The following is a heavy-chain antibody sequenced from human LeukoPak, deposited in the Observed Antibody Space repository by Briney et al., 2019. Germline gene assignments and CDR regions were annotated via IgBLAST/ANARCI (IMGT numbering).Heavy chain of an antibody. D-gene: IGHD5-12*01. CDR1: GYTLTELS. Sequence: SCKVSGYTLTELSMHWVRQAPGKGLEWVAVIWYDGSNKYYADSVKGRFTISRDNSKNTLYLQMNSLRAEDTAVYYCARMGYGDGFDYWGQGTLVTVSS. J-gene: IGHJ4*02. V-gene: IGHV3-33*01. CDR3: ARMGYGDGFDY. CDR2: IWYDGSNK.